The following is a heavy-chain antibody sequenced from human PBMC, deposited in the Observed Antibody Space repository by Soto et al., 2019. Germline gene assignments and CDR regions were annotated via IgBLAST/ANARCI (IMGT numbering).Heavy chain of an antibody. CDR3: AKDPAYYYDSSGYYYFDY. V-gene: IGHV3-23*01. J-gene: IGHJ4*02. Sequence: PGGSLRLSCAASGFTFSTYAMSWVRQAPGKGLEWVSVISGSGGSTYYADSVKGRFTISRDNSKNTLYLQMNSLRAEDTAVYYCAKDPAYYYDSSGYYYFDYWGQGTLVTVSS. CDR2: ISGSGGST. CDR1: GFTFSTYA. D-gene: IGHD3-22*01.